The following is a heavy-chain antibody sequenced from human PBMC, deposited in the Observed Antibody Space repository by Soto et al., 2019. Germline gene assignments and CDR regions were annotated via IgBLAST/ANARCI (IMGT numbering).Heavy chain of an antibody. CDR3: ARVSSGWYYFDY. J-gene: IGHJ4*02. Sequence: ASVKVSCKASGYTFTSYDINWVRQATGQGLEWMGWMNPNSGNTGYAQKFQGRVTMTRNTSISTAYMELSSLRSEDTAVYYCARVSSGWYYFDYWGQGTLVTVSS. CDR1: GYTFTSYD. D-gene: IGHD6-19*01. CDR2: MNPNSGNT. V-gene: IGHV1-8*01.